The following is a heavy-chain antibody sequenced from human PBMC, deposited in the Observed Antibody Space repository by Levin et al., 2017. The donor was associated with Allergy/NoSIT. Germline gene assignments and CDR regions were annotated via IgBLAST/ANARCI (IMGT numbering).Heavy chain of an antibody. CDR1: GFTFSSYA. CDR3: AKDYYFDSSGYFYSDYFDY. Sequence: GGSLRLSCAASGFTFSSYAMTWVRQAPGKGLEWVSAISGTGGAAHYADSVEGRFTISRDNSKNTLYLQMNSLRAEDTAVYYCAKDYYFDSSGYFYSDYFDYWGQGTLVTVSS. J-gene: IGHJ4*02. CDR2: ISGTGGAA. V-gene: IGHV3-23*01. D-gene: IGHD3-22*01.